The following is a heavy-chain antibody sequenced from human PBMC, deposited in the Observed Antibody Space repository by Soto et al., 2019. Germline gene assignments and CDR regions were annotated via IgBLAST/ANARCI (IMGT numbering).Heavy chain of an antibody. Sequence: GESLKISCAASGFTFSSYAMSWVRQAPGKGLEWVSAISGSGGSTYYADSVKGRFTISRDNSKNTLYLQMNSLRAEDTAVYYCAKDRGDFWSGYRGAYFDYWGQGTLVTVSS. CDR2: ISGSGGST. CDR1: GFTFSSYA. CDR3: AKDRGDFWSGYRGAYFDY. J-gene: IGHJ4*02. V-gene: IGHV3-23*01. D-gene: IGHD3-3*01.